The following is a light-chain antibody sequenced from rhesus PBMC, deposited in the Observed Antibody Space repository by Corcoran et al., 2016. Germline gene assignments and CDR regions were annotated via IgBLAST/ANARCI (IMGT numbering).Light chain of an antibody. CDR2: KAS. Sequence: DIQMTQSPSSLSASVGDRVTITCRASENVNNYLHWYQQTPGKAPELLIYKASTLQSGVPSRLRGSGSGTDLTLTISSLQPEDFATYYCQHSYGSPFTFGPGTKLDIK. CDR1: ENVNNY. J-gene: IGKJ3*01. CDR3: QHSYGSPFT. V-gene: IGKV1-74*01.